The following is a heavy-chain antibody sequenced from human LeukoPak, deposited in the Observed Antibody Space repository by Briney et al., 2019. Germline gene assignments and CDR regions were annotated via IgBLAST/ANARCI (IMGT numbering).Heavy chain of an antibody. CDR3: AKDVVVVVTGEFLFDY. J-gene: IGHJ4*02. D-gene: IGHD2-21*02. CDR1: GFTFSSYG. Sequence: PGGSLRLSCAASGFTFSSYGMHWVRQAPGKGLEWVAVISYDGSNKYYADSVKGRFTISRDNSKNTLYLQMNSLRAEDTAVYYCAKDVVVVVTGEFLFDYWGQGTLVTVSS. V-gene: IGHV3-30*18. CDR2: ISYDGSNK.